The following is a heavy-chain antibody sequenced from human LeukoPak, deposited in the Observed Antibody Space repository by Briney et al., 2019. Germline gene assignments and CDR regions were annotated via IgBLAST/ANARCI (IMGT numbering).Heavy chain of an antibody. V-gene: IGHV3-30*04. D-gene: IGHD3-22*01. Sequence: GGSLRLSCAASGFTFSSYAMHWVRQAPGKGLEWVAVISYDGSNKYYADSVKGRFTISRDNSKNTLYLQMNSLRAEDTAVYYCASPLNYDSSGYYLNDAFDIWGQGTMVTVSS. CDR1: GFTFSSYA. CDR2: ISYDGSNK. CDR3: ASPLNYDSSGYYLNDAFDI. J-gene: IGHJ3*02.